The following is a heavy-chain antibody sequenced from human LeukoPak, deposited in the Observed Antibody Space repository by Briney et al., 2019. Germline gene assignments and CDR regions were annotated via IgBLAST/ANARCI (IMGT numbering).Heavy chain of an antibody. D-gene: IGHD6-6*01. CDR1: GFTFSSYS. J-gene: IGHJ4*02. CDR2: ISSSSSYI. CDR3: ARVARPLIDY. V-gene: IGHV3-21*01. Sequence: GGSLRLSCAASGFTFSSYSMNWVRQAPGKGLEWVSSISSSSSYIYYADSVKGRFTTSRDNAKNSLYLQMNSLRAEDTAVYYCARVARPLIDYWGQGTLVTVSS.